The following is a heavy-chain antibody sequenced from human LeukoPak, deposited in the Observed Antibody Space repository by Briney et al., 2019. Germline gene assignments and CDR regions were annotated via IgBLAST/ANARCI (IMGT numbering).Heavy chain of an antibody. CDR1: GYTFTSYG. CDR2: ISAYNGNT. D-gene: IGHD4-17*01. CDR3: ARGGFDYGFH. J-gene: IGHJ4*02. Sequence: ASVKVSCKASGYTFTSYGISWVRQAPGQGLEWMGWISAYNGNTNYAQKLQGRVTMTTNDSVTTAYTELRSLKSEDTAVYYCARGGFDYGFHWGQGTLVTVSS. V-gene: IGHV1-18*01.